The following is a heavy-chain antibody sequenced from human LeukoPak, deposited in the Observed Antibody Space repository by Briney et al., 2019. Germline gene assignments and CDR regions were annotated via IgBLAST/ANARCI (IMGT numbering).Heavy chain of an antibody. V-gene: IGHV4-59*01. J-gene: IGHJ4*02. CDR1: GGSISSYY. CDR3: ARATIYSGSYSLDY. D-gene: IGHD1-26*01. Sequence: PSETLSLTCTVSGGSISSYYWSWIRQPPGKGLEWIGYIYYSGSTNYNPSLKSRVTISVDTSKNQFSLKLSSVTAADTAVYYCARATIYSGSYSLDYWGQGTLVTVSS. CDR2: IYYSGST.